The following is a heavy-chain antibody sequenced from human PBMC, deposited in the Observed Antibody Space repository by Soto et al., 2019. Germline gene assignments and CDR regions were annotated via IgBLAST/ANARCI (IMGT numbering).Heavy chain of an antibody. CDR2: ISAYNGNT. J-gene: IGHJ5*02. CDR1: GYTFTSYS. V-gene: IGHV1-18*01. D-gene: IGHD1-1*01. Sequence: QVQLVQSGAEVKKPGASVKVSCKASGYTFTSYSISWVRLASGQGLEWMGWISAYNGNTKYAQKLQGRVTMTTDTSTSTAYMELRSLRSDDTAVYYCARDEAYKWNDGGWFDPWGQGTLVIVSS. CDR3: ARDEAYKWNDGGWFDP.